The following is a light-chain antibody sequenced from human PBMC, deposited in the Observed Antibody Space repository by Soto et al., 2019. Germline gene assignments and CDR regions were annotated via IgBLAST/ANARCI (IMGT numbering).Light chain of an antibody. CDR2: DNH. J-gene: IGLJ3*02. CDR1: SSNFGDNF. V-gene: IGLV1-51*01. Sequence: QSVLTQPPSVSAAPGQRVTISCSGNSSNFGDNFVSWYQQPPEAAPKLLIYDNHKRPSGIPDRFSGSKSGTSATLGITGLQTGDEVDYYCATWDGSLSVVVFGGGTKLTVL. CDR3: ATWDGSLSVVV.